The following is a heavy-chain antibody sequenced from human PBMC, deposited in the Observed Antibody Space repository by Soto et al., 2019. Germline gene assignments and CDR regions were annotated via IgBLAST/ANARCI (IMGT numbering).Heavy chain of an antibody. CDR1: GVPFSGYY. CDR2: INHSGNT. CDR3: ANLIVFHSSYYHDY. D-gene: IGHD1-26*01. Sequence: QVQLQQWGAGLLKPSETLSLTCAVYGVPFSGYYWSWIRQSPGKGLEWIGEINHSGNTNYNPSLKSRVPMLVDTSKNQFSLSLSSVTAADTAVYYCANLIVFHSSYYHDYWGHGTLVTVSS. V-gene: IGHV4-34*01. J-gene: IGHJ4*01.